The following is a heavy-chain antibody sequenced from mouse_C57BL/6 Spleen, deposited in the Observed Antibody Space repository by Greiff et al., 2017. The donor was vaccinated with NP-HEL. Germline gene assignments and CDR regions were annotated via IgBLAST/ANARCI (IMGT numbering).Heavy chain of an antibody. J-gene: IGHJ3*01. D-gene: IGHD1-1*01. Sequence: VQLQQPGAELVRPGSSVKLSCKASGYTFTSYWMDWVKQRPGQGLEWIGNIYPSDGETHYNQKFKDKATLTVDKSSSTAYMQLSSLTSEDSAVYYCARGDYYGSSWFAYWGQGTLVTVSA. CDR1: GYTFTSYW. CDR3: ARGDYYGSSWFAY. V-gene: IGHV1-61*01. CDR2: IYPSDGET.